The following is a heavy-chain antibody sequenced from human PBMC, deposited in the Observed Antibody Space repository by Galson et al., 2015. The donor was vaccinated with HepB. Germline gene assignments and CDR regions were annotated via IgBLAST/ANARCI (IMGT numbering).Heavy chain of an antibody. D-gene: IGHD6-13*01. CDR2: ISYDGSNK. CDR3: AREVTQHSSSFDAFDI. V-gene: IGHV3-30*04. CDR1: GFTFSSYA. Sequence: SLRLSCAASGFTFSSYAMHWVRQAPGKGLEWVAVISYDGSNKYYADSVKGRFTISRDNSKNTLYLQMNSLRAEDTAVYYCAREVTQHSSSFDAFDIWGQGTMVTVSS. J-gene: IGHJ3*02.